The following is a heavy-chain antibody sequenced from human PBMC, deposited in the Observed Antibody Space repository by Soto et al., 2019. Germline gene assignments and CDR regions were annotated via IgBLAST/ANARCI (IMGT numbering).Heavy chain of an antibody. Sequence: QLQLQESGPGLVKPSETLSLTCTVSGGSITSNAYHWGWVRQPPGKGLEWIGSMVYSGTTYYNPSLKSRDTISVDTSKNQFSLKLISVSVADTAVYFCATRFPYSSGSHDYWGQGTLVIVSS. CDR1: GGSITSNAYH. CDR3: ATRFPYSSGSHDY. V-gene: IGHV4-39*01. D-gene: IGHD3-10*01. CDR2: MVYSGTT. J-gene: IGHJ4*02.